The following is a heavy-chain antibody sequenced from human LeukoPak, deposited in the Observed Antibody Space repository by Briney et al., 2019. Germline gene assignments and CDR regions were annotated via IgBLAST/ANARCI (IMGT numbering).Heavy chain of an antibody. CDR2: FYSRESI. J-gene: IGHJ4*02. V-gene: IGHV4-4*07. D-gene: IGHD6-19*01. Sequence: SETLSLTCTVSGGSISSYYWSWIRQSAGKGLEWIGRFYSRESINYNPSLKSRATMSVDTSKNQFSLKLSSMTAADTAVYYCAGGDSGWYGFDYWGQGTLVTVSS. CDR1: GGSISSYY. CDR3: AGGDSGWYGFDY.